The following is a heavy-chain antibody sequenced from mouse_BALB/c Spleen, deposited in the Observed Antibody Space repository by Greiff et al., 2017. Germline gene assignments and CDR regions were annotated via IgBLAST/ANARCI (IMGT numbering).Heavy chain of an antibody. J-gene: IGHJ1*01. CDR2: IDPANGNT. CDR1: GFNIQDTY. V-gene: IGHV14-3*02. CDR3: ARSYCSSLYWYFDV. D-gene: IGHD1-1*01. Sequence: VQLKESGAELVKPGASVKLSCTASGFNIQDTYMHWVKQRPEQGLEWIGRIDPANGNTKYDPKFQGKATITADTSSNTAYLQHSSLTSEDTAVYYCARSYCSSLYWYFDVWGAGTTVTVSS.